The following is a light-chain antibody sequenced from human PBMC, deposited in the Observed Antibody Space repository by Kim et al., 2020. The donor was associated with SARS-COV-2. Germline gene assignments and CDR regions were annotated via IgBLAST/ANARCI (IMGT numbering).Light chain of an antibody. Sequence: SYELTQPLSVSVALGQTARIPCGGNNIGSKNLHWYQQKPGQAPVLVIYRDSFRPSGIPERFSGSNSGNTATLTISRAQAGDEADYYCQVWDSSTEDVLFGGGTKLTVL. CDR3: QVWDSSTEDVL. CDR2: RDS. V-gene: IGLV3-9*01. J-gene: IGLJ2*01. CDR1: NIGSKN.